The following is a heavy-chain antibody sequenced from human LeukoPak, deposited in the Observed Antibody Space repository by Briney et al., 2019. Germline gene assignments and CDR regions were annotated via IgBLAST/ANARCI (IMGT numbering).Heavy chain of an antibody. CDR3: ARGAKLGYCSGGSCQRLYYYYYMDV. V-gene: IGHV4-34*01. CDR1: GGSFSGYY. Sequence: PSETLSLTCAVYGGSFSGYYWSWIRQPPGKGLEWIGEINHSGSTNYNPSLKSRVTISVDTSKNQFSLKLSPVTAADTAVYYCARGAKLGYCSGGSCQRLYYYYYMDVWGKGTTVTVSS. D-gene: IGHD2-15*01. J-gene: IGHJ6*03. CDR2: INHSGST.